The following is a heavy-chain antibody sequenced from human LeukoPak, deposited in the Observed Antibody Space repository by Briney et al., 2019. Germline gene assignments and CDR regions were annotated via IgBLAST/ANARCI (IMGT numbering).Heavy chain of an antibody. Sequence: GGSLRLSCAASGFTFSNYNMNWVRQAPGKGLEWVSSITSSSTYRYYADSVKGRFTISRDNAKNSLYLQMNSLRAEDTAVYYCARGEVATIFSFDYWGQGTLVTVSS. D-gene: IGHD5-12*01. CDR1: GFTFSNYN. J-gene: IGHJ4*02. CDR3: ARGEVATIFSFDY. V-gene: IGHV3-21*01. CDR2: ITSSSTYR.